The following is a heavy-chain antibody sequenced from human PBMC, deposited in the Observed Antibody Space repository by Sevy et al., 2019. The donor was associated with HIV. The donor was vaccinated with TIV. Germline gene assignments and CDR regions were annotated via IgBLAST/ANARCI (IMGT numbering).Heavy chain of an antibody. V-gene: IGHV3-30*03. CDR3: ARGYSGYEYWYLDL. CDR1: GFTFSNYG. Sequence: GGSLRLSCATSGFTFSNYGMHWVRQAPGKGLEWVAVISYDGTNKYYADSVKGRFTISRDNSKSTLFLQMNSLRVDDTALYYCARGYSGYEYWYLDLWGRGTLVTVSS. J-gene: IGHJ2*01. CDR2: ISYDGTNK. D-gene: IGHD5-12*01.